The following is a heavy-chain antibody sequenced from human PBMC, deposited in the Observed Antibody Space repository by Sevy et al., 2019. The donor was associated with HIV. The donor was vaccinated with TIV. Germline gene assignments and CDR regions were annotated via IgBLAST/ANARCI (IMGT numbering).Heavy chain of an antibody. CDR2: INHSGST. J-gene: IGHJ6*02. CDR1: GESFSGYY. Sequence: SETLSLTCAVYGESFSGYYWSWIRQPPGKGLEWIGEINHSGSTNYNPSLKSRVTISVDTSKNQFSLKLSSVTAADTAVYYCARSYYDFWSGYYYYYYYGMDVWGQGTTVTVSS. CDR3: ARSYYDFWSGYYYYYYYGMDV. D-gene: IGHD3-3*01. V-gene: IGHV4-34*01.